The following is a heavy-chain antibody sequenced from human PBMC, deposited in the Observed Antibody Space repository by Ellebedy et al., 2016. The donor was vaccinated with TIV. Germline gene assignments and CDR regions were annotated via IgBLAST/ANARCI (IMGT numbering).Heavy chain of an antibody. CDR3: ARILARGIIITGDYLDH. CDR1: GFTFSRYD. D-gene: IGHD3-10*01. V-gene: IGHV3-13*01. Sequence: GESLKISXAASGFTFSRYDMHWVRQATGKGLEWVSTIATTGDTYYPGSVKGRFTISRENAKNSLYLQMDSLRAEDTAVYYCARILARGIIITGDYLDHWGKGTPVTVSS. CDR2: IATTGDT. J-gene: IGHJ4*02.